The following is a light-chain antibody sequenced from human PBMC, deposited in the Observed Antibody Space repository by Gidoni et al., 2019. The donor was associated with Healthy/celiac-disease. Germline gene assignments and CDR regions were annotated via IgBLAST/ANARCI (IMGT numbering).Light chain of an antibody. Sequence: DIVMTQTPDPLAVSLDERATINCKSSQSVLSSSNSKNYLTWYQQKPGQPANLLIYWASTRESGVPDRFIGGRSGADVTLTISSLQAEDVAVYYCHQYCSTPRDITFGPGTKVDIK. CDR1: QSVLSSSNSKNY. J-gene: IGKJ3*01. CDR3: HQYCSTPRDIT. CDR2: WAS. V-gene: IGKV4-1*01.